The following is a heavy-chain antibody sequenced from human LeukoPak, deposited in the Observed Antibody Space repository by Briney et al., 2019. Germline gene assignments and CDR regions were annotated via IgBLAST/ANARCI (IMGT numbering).Heavy chain of an antibody. CDR3: ARMRELWFGELLYAMDV. V-gene: IGHV1-2*02. D-gene: IGHD3-10*01. CDR2: INPNNGGT. J-gene: IGHJ6*02. Sequence: ASVKVSCKASGYTFSDYYMYWVRQAPGQGLEYMGWINPNNGGTNYAQKFQGRVTLTRDTSTNTANMELSRLRSDDTAVYYCARMRELWFGELLYAMDVWGQGTTVTVSS. CDR1: GYTFSDYY.